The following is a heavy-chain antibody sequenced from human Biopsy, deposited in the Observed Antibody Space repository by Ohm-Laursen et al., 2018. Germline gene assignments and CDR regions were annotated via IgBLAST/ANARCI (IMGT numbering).Heavy chain of an antibody. Sequence: SSVYVSCKVSGYTLTALSMQWVRQAPGRGLEWMGGFAPENGKTIYAQKFQGRITMTEDTSTDTAYMELSSLRSEDTAVYYCAADINVWNVNYWGQGTQVTVSS. CDR1: GYTLTALS. CDR3: AADINVWNVNY. D-gene: IGHD1-1*01. V-gene: IGHV1-24*01. CDR2: FAPENGKT. J-gene: IGHJ4*02.